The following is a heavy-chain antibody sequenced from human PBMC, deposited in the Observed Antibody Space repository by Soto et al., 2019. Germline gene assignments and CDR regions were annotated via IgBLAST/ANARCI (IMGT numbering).Heavy chain of an antibody. Sequence: QVQLVESGGGVVQPGRSLRLSCAASGFTFSNNAMDWVRQAPGKGLEWVAVISYDGSNKYIAESVKGRFTISRDNSKNTLFLQMNSLRVEDMAVYYCARGTTTSAFSAMDVWGQGTTVTVSS. J-gene: IGHJ6*02. V-gene: IGHV3-30-3*01. D-gene: IGHD1-1*01. CDR3: ARGTTTSAFSAMDV. CDR1: GFTFSNNA. CDR2: ISYDGSNK.